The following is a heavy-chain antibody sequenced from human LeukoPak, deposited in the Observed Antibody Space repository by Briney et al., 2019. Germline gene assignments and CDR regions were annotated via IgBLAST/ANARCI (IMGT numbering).Heavy chain of an antibody. CDR3: ARGPHDYGDYVSWFDP. CDR1: VGSIISGGYY. V-gene: IGHV4-31*03. D-gene: IGHD4-17*01. Sequence: SETLSLTCTVSVGSIISGGYYSSWIRQHPGKCLEWIGYIYYSGSTYYNPSIKSRVTISVDTSKNQFSLKLSSVTAADTAVYYCARGPHDYGDYVSWFDPWGQGTLVTVSS. J-gene: IGHJ5*02. CDR2: IYYSGST.